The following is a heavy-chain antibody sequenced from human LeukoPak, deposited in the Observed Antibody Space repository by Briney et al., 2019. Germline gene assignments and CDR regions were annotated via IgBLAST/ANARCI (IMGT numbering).Heavy chain of an antibody. CDR3: ARHLEVPGEYYYYYMDV. CDR2: IYYSGST. CDR1: GGSISSGSYY. V-gene: IGHV4-39*01. D-gene: IGHD3-16*01. Sequence: PSQTLSLTCTVSGGSISSGSYYWSWIRQPPGKGLEWIGSIYYSGSTYYNPSLKSRVTISVDTSKNQFSLKLSSVTAADTAVYYCARHLEVPGEYYYYYMDVWGKGTTVTISS. J-gene: IGHJ6*03.